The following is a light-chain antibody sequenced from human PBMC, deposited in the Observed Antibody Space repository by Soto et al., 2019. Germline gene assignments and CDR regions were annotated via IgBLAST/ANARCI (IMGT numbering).Light chain of an antibody. CDR1: SSDVGGYNY. V-gene: IGLV2-14*01. J-gene: IGLJ1*01. CDR2: DVS. CDR3: SSYTSSSLYV. Sequence: QSALTQPSSVSVSPGQSITISCTGTSSDVGGYNYVSWYQQHPGKAPKLIIYDVSNRPSGVSNRFSGSKSGNTASLTISGLQAEDEADYYCSSYTSSSLYVFGTGTKLTVL.